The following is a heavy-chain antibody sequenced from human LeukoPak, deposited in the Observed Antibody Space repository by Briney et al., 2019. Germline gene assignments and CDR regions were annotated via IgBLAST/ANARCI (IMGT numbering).Heavy chain of an antibody. Sequence: ASVKVSCKASGYTFTSYGISWVRQAPGQGLEWMGWISAYNGNTNYAQKLQGRVTMTTDTSTSTAYMELRRLRSDDTAVYYCARDGGYYDSSGFPLYYYYGMDVWGQGTTVTVSS. V-gene: IGHV1-18*01. CDR1: GYTFTSYG. CDR2: ISAYNGNT. D-gene: IGHD3-22*01. CDR3: ARDGGYYDSSGFPLYYYYGMDV. J-gene: IGHJ6*02.